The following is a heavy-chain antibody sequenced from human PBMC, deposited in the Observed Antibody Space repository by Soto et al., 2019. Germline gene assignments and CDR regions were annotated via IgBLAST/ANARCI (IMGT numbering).Heavy chain of an antibody. CDR1: GFTFDDYG. D-gene: IGHD3-10*01. CDR3: ARRGLTRLYFDY. V-gene: IGHV3-20*04. J-gene: IGHJ4*02. CDR2: IHWNRGST. Sequence: EVQLVESGGGVVRPGGSLRLSCAASGFTFDDYGMSWVRQAPGKGLEWVSDIHWNRGSTGYADSVKGRFTISRDNAKNSLYLQMNSLRADDTALYYCARRGLTRLYFDYWGQGTLVTVSS.